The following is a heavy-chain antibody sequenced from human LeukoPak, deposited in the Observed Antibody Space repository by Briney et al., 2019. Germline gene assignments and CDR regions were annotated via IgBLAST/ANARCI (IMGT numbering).Heavy chain of an antibody. CDR1: GFTFDDYA. D-gene: IGHD6-19*01. CDR3: AKGGPEYSSGWLGRSFDY. Sequence: PGGSLRLSCAASGFTFDDYAMHWVRQAPGKGLEWVSGISWNSGSIGYADSVKGRFTISRDNAKNSLYLQMNSLRAEDTALYYCAKGGPEYSSGWLGRSFDYWGQGTLVTVSS. J-gene: IGHJ4*02. V-gene: IGHV3-9*01. CDR2: ISWNSGSI.